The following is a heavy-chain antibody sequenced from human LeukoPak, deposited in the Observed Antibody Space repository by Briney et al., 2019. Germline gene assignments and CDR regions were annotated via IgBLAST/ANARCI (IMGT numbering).Heavy chain of an antibody. Sequence: SETLSLTCTVSGGSISSDYWTWIRQPPGKGLEYIGYIYYTGGTNYNPSLKSRVTISVDTSKNQFSLKLSSVTAADTAVYFCAKYGNSGWVIDNWGQGTLVTVSS. J-gene: IGHJ4*02. CDR1: GGSISSDY. CDR3: AKYGNSGWVIDN. D-gene: IGHD6-19*01. CDR2: IYYTGGT. V-gene: IGHV4-59*08.